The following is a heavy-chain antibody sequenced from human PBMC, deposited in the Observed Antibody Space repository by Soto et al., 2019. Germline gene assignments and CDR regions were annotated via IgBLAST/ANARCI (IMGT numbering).Heavy chain of an antibody. CDR1: GYSFTSYW. CDR3: ARQSPDEGSSGYRPDY. J-gene: IGHJ4*02. Sequence: GESLKISCKGSGYSFTSYWIGWVRQMPGKGLEWMGIIYPGDSDTRYSPSFQGQVTISADKSISTAYLQWSSLKASDTAMYYCARQSPDEGSSGYRPDYWGQGTLVTVSS. D-gene: IGHD3-22*01. CDR2: IYPGDSDT. V-gene: IGHV5-51*01.